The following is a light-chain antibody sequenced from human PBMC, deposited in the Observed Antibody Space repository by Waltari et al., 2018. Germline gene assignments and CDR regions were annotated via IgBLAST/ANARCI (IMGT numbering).Light chain of an antibody. CDR2: WAS. J-gene: IGKJ2*01. Sequence: DIVMTQSPDSLAVSLGERATINCKSSQSLLYSSNNKNYLAWYQQKPGQPPKLLIYWASTRESGVPDRFSGSGSGTDFTLTISSLQAEDVAVYYCQQYYSTPPRTFGQGTKLEIK. CDR1: QSLLYSSNNKNY. CDR3: QQYYSTPPRT. V-gene: IGKV4-1*01.